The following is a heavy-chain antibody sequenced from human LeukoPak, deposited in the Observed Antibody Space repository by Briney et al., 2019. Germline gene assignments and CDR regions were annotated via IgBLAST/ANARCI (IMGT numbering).Heavy chain of an antibody. CDR1: GFMFSSYW. CDR3: ASGSGWVFNN. V-gene: IGHV3-7*01. Sequence: GGSLRLSCVASGFMFSSYWMTWVRQAPGKGLEWVANIKEDGSEKYYVDSVKGRFTISRDNAKNSQYLQMNSLRAEDTAVYYSASGSGWVFNNWGQETLVTVSS. CDR2: IKEDGSEK. J-gene: IGHJ4*02. D-gene: IGHD6-19*01.